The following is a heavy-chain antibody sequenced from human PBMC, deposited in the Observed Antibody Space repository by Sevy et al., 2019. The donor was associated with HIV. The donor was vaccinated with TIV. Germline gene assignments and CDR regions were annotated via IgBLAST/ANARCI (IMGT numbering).Heavy chain of an antibody. D-gene: IGHD3-3*01. Sequence: GGSLRLSCAASGFTFSDYYMSWIRQAPGKGLEWVSYISSSGSTIYYADSVKGRFTISRDNAKNSLYLQMNSLRAEDTAGYYCARVEEGVGYDFWSGYYNWFDPWGQGTLVTVSS. J-gene: IGHJ5*02. CDR2: ISSSGSTI. CDR3: ARVEEGVGYDFWSGYYNWFDP. CDR1: GFTFSDYY. V-gene: IGHV3-11*01.